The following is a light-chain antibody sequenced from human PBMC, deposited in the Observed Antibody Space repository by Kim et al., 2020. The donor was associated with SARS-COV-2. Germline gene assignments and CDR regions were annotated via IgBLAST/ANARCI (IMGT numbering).Light chain of an antibody. J-gene: IGKJ2*01. CDR2: KAS. Sequence: YTQSASVGDRVIITCRASQSNSRWLRWYQQKPGKAPKLLISKASSLQSGVPSRFSGSGSGTQFTLTISSLQPDDFGTYYCQQYDNYFGQGTKLEI. V-gene: IGKV1-5*03. CDR3: QQYDNY. CDR1: QSNSRW.